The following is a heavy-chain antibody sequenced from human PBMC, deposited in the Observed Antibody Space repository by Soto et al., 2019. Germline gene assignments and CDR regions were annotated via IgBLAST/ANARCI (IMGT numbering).Heavy chain of an antibody. Sequence: VKLVRSGVEVKKPGASVRVSCRASGSTFTSNGISWVRRAPGQGLEGMGGISAYNGNTNYAQKLKGRVTMTTDTSTSTAYMELRSLRSDDTAVYYCARQATIFGVVIRAWYFDLWGRGTLVTVSS. CDR1: GSTFTSNG. D-gene: IGHD3-3*01. V-gene: IGHV1-18*04. CDR2: ISAYNGNT. CDR3: ARQATIFGVVIRAWYFDL. J-gene: IGHJ2*01.